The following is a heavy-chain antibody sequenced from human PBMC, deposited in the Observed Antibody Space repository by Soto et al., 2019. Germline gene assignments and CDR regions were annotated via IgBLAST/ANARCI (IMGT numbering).Heavy chain of an antibody. D-gene: IGHD6-19*01. CDR1: GYTFTSYG. V-gene: IGHV1-18*01. CDR3: AREWDNKSEHSSGWYDDF. Sequence: ASVKVSCKASGYTFTSYGISWVRQAPGQGLEWMGWISGYSGHTYYAQKFQGRVTMTTDTSTNTVYMELRSLRSDDTAVYYCAREWDNKSEHSSGWYDDFWGQGTLVTVSS. J-gene: IGHJ4*02. CDR2: ISGYSGHT.